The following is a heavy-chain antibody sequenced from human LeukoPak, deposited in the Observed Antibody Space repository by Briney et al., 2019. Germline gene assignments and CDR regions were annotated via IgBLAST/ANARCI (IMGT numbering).Heavy chain of an antibody. V-gene: IGHV1-2*02. Sequence: ASVKVSCKASGYTFTGYYMHWVRQAPGQGLEWMGWIDPNTGGTDYAQKFQGRVTMTRDTSINTVYMELSRLTSDDTAVYYCARLEGIITPLSGLEVWGQGARSASP. J-gene: IGHJ6*02. D-gene: IGHD3-22*01. CDR2: IDPNTGGT. CDR3: ARLEGIITPLSGLEV. CDR1: GYTFTGYY.